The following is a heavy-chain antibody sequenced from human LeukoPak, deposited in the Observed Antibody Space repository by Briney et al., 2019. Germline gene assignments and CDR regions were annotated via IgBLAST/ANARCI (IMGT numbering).Heavy chain of an antibody. V-gene: IGHV3-48*01. D-gene: IGHD3-9*01. Sequence: GGSLRLSCAASGFTFSSYSMNWVRQAPGKGLEWVSYISSSSSTIYYADSVKGRFTISRDNAKNSLYLQMNSLRAEDTAVYYCARDRNYDILTGYLSWFDPWGQGTLVTVSS. CDR1: GFTFSSYS. CDR3: ARDRNYDILTGYLSWFDP. CDR2: ISSSSSTI. J-gene: IGHJ5*02.